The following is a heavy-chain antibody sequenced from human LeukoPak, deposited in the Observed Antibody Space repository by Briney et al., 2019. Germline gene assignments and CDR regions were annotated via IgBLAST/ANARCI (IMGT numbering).Heavy chain of an antibody. CDR2: IYTSGST. J-gene: IGHJ6*03. D-gene: IGHD3-9*01. Sequence: PSETLSLICAVSGDSISSGSYYWSWIRQPAGKGLEWIGRIYTSGSTNYNPSLKSRVTISVDTSKNQFSLKLSSVTAADTAVYYCARGEEATYYDILTGYYRYYYYYMDVWGKGTTVTISS. V-gene: IGHV4-61*02. CDR1: GDSISSGSYY. CDR3: ARGEEATYYDILTGYYRYYYYYMDV.